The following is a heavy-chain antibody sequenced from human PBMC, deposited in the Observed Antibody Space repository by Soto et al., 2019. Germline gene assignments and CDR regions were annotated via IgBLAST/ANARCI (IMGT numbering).Heavy chain of an antibody. D-gene: IGHD1-1*01. CDR2: IYYSGST. V-gene: IGHV4-59*01. CDR1: GGSISSYY. J-gene: IGHJ6*03. Sequence: QVQLQESGPGLVKPSETLSLTCTVPGGSISSYYWSWIRQRPGKGLEWIGYIYYSGSTNYNPSLKSRVTISVDTSKNQFSLKLSSVTAADTAVYYCARGQRSDYYYYYYMDVWGKGTTVTVSS. CDR3: ARGQRSDYYYYYYMDV.